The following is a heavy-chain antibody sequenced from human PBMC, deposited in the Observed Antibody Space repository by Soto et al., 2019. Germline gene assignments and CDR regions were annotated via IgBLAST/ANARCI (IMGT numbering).Heavy chain of an antibody. D-gene: IGHD2-2*01. CDR1: GXTFXNYA. CDR3: AKLGSSSWSPHYYFDY. CDR2: ITDSGDDT. J-gene: IGHJ4*02. Sequence: EVQLLESGGGLVQPGGSLRLSCAXSGXTFXNYAMGWVRQAPGKGLEWVSAITDSGDDTYYIDSVKGRFTISRDNSKSTLYLQMNSLRAEDTAIYYCAKLGSSSWSPHYYFDYWGQGTLVTVSS. V-gene: IGHV3-23*01.